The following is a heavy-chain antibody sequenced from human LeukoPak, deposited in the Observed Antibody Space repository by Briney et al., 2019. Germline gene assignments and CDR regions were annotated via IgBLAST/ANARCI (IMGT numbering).Heavy chain of an antibody. Sequence: SETLSLTCTVSVGSISSGGYYWSWIRHHPGKGLEWIGYVYYSGNTYYNPSLKSRVAISVDTSKNQFSQKLSSVTAADTAVYYCARGRYPPAVGYFDYWGQGTLVTVSS. D-gene: IGHD3-16*02. CDR1: VGSISSGGYY. CDR2: VYYSGNT. CDR3: ARGRYPPAVGYFDY. V-gene: IGHV4-31*03. J-gene: IGHJ4*02.